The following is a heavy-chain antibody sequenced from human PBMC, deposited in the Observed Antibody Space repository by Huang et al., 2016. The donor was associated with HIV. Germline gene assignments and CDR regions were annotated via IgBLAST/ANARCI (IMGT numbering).Heavy chain of an antibody. CDR2: INHGNGRI. CDR3: ARAARGDGYHGAFDV. CDR1: GYIFTTYS. J-gene: IGHJ3*01. Sequence: QVQLVQSGAEFKKPGASLKLSCAASGYIFTTYSIHWFRRVPGQSLQWLGWINHGNGRIPFLQSFTGRVILSRDLSAATVYMQLSGLTADDTATYFCARAARGDGYHGAFDVWGQGTMVTV. D-gene: IGHD2-2*03. V-gene: IGHV1-3*01.